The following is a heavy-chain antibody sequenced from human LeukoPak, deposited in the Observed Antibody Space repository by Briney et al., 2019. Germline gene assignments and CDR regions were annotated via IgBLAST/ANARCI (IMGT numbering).Heavy chain of an antibody. CDR3: ARGGDGDILTGLVFDY. D-gene: IGHD3-9*01. J-gene: IGHJ4*02. Sequence: ASVKVSCKASGYRFTSYGISWVRQAPGQGLVWMGWISAYNGNTNYAQKLQGRVTMTTDTSTSTAYMELRSLRSDDTAVYYCARGGDGDILTGLVFDYWGQGTLVTVSS. CDR1: GYRFTSYG. CDR2: ISAYNGNT. V-gene: IGHV1-18*01.